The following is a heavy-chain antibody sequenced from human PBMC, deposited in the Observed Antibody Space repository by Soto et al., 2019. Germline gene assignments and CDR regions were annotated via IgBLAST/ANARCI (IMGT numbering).Heavy chain of an antibody. CDR2: INHSGST. CDR3: ARATPRQLRYFDWLPNYYYYGMDV. V-gene: IGHV4-34*01. Sequence: SETLSLTCAVFGGSFSGYYWSWIRQPPGKGLEWIGEINHSGSTNYNPSLKSRVTISVDTSKNQFSLKLSSVTAADTAVYYCARATPRQLRYFDWLPNYYYYGMDVWGQGTTVTVSS. D-gene: IGHD3-9*01. CDR1: GGSFSGYY. J-gene: IGHJ6*02.